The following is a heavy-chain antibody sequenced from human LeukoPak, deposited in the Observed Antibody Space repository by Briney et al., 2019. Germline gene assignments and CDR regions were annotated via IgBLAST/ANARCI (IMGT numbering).Heavy chain of an antibody. D-gene: IGHD1-26*01. V-gene: IGHV3-48*03. J-gene: IGHJ3*02. CDR3: ARNNSVSYVGDAFDI. Sequence: PGGSLRLSCAASGFTFSSYEMNWVRQAPGKGLEWVSYISSSGSTIYYADSVKGRFTISRDNAKNTLYLQMNSLRAEDTAVYYCARNNSVSYVGDAFDIWGQGQMVPVSS. CDR1: GFTFSSYE. CDR2: ISSSGSTI.